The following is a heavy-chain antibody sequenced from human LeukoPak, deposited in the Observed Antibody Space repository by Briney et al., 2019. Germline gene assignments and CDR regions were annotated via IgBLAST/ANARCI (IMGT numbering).Heavy chain of an antibody. CDR1: GFTFSSYA. J-gene: IGHJ5*02. V-gene: IGHV3-23*01. Sequence: GGSLRLSCAASGFTFSSYAMSWVRQAPGKGLEWVSAISGSGGSTYYADSVKGRFTISRDNSKNTLYLQMNSLRAEDTAVYYCAKDHSRVTSSGWYDWFDPWGQGTLVTVSS. D-gene: IGHD6-19*01. CDR3: AKDHSRVTSSGWYDWFDP. CDR2: ISGSGGST.